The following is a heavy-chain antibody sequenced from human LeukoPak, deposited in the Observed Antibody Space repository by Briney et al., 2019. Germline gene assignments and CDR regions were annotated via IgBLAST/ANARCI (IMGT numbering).Heavy chain of an antibody. Sequence: ASVKVSCKASGYTFTGYYMHWVRQAPGQGLEWMGWISAYNGNTNYAQKLQGRVTMTTDTSTSTAYMELRSLRSDDTAVYYCARGDSGYGSDYWGQGTLVTVSS. J-gene: IGHJ4*02. CDR3: ARGDSGYGSDY. CDR1: GYTFTGYY. V-gene: IGHV1-18*04. D-gene: IGHD3-22*01. CDR2: ISAYNGNT.